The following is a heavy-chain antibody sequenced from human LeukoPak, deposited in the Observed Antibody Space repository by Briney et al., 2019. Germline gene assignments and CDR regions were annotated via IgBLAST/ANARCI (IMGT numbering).Heavy chain of an antibody. Sequence: SETLSLTCTVSGGSISSGGYYWSWIRQPPGKGLEWIGYIYHSGSTYYNPSLKSRVTISVDRSKNQFSLKLSSVTAANTAVYYCARDSDKDDYGDYGSFDYWGQGTLVTVSS. CDR3: ARDSDKDDYGDYGSFDY. V-gene: IGHV4-30-2*01. CDR2: IYHSGST. J-gene: IGHJ4*02. CDR1: GGSISSGGYY. D-gene: IGHD4-17*01.